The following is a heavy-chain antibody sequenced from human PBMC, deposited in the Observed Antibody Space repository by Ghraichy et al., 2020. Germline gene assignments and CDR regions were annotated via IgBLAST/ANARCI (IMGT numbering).Heavy chain of an antibody. D-gene: IGHD1-26*01. J-gene: IGHJ6*02. CDR3: ARIIVGSTGYGMDV. CDR2: INSDESTT. CDR1: GFTFSSYW. Sequence: GGSLRLSCAASGFTFSSYWMHWVRQAPGKGLVWVSRINSDESTTNYADSVTGRFTISRDNAKNTLYLQMNSLRGEDTAVYYCARIIVGSTGYGMDVWGQGTTVTVSS. V-gene: IGHV3-74*01.